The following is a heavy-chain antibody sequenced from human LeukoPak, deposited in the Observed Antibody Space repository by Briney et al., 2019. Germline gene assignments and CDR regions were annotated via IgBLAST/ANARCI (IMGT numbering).Heavy chain of an antibody. CDR1: GFTFSSYA. D-gene: IGHD3-22*01. J-gene: IGHJ4*02. Sequence: GGSPRLSCAASGFTFSSYAMSWVRQAPGKGLEWVSAICGSVGSTYYADSVKGRFTISRDISKNTLYLQMNSLRAEDTAVYYCAKGHYFDSSGYTHYFDYWGQGTLVTVSS. CDR3: AKGHYFDSSGYTHYFDY. V-gene: IGHV3-23*01. CDR2: ICGSVGST.